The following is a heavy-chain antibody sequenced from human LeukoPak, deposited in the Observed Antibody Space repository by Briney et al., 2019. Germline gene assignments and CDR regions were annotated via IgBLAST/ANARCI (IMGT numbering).Heavy chain of an antibody. CDR1: GSTFSDYY. J-gene: IGHJ4*02. Sequence: GGSLRLSCVASGSTFSDYYMSWIRQAPGKGLDWVSSISSISSTIYYADSVKGRFTISRDNAKNSLYLQMNSLRPEDTAVYYCARCGDGLPCDFDYWGQGTLVTVSS. CDR3: ARCGDGLPCDFDY. V-gene: IGHV3-11*04. CDR2: ISSISSTI. D-gene: IGHD3-10*01.